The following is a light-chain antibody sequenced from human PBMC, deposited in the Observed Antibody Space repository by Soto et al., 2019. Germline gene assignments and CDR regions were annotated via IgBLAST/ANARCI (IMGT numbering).Light chain of an antibody. CDR1: QSFRGL. Sequence: VLTQSPVTLSLSPGERATLSCRASQSFRGLLAWYQQKPGQPPRLLIYDAYNRATGIPPRFSGSGSGTDFTLTISSLEPEDSAVYYCQQRHKWPITFGQGTRLEIK. J-gene: IGKJ5*01. V-gene: IGKV3-11*01. CDR2: DAY. CDR3: QQRHKWPIT.